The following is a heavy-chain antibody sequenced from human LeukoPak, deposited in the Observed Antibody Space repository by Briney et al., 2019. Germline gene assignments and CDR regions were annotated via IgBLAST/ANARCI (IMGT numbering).Heavy chain of an antibody. D-gene: IGHD3-10*01. V-gene: IGHV3-23*01. CDR1: RFTLSSYA. CDR3: ASVKWFGELLPFAY. CDR2: ISGSGGST. Sequence: GGSLTLSCEASRFTLSSYAMRWVRQAPGKGLEWVSAISGSGGSTYYADSVKGRFTISRDNSKNTLYLQMTSLRAEDTAVYHCASVKWFGELLPFAYWGQGTLVPVSS. J-gene: IGHJ4*02.